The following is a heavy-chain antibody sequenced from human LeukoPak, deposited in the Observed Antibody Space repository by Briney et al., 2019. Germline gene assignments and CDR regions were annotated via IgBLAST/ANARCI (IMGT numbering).Heavy chain of an antibody. CDR3: SRDVV. Sequence: ASVKVSCKASGFTLTNYYIHWVQQAPGQGLEWMGVIDPSGGRASYSQKFQGRVTMTRDTSTSTVYMALSNLRSEDTAVYYCSRDVVWGRGTLVTVSS. CDR2: IDPSGGRA. CDR1: GFTLTNYY. J-gene: IGHJ4*02. V-gene: IGHV1-46*01.